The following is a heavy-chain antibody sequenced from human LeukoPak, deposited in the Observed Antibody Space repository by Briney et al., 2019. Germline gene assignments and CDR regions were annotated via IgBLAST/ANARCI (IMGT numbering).Heavy chain of an antibody. D-gene: IGHD2-8*01. V-gene: IGHV3-7*01. J-gene: IGHJ4*02. CDR3: ARETRGADIVLMVYAIRTGFDY. CDR1: GFTFSSYW. Sequence: GGSLRRSCAASGFTFSSYWMSWVRQAPGKGLEWVANIKQDGSEKYYVDSVKGRFTISRDNAKNSLYLQMNSLRAEDTAVYYCARETRGADIVLMVYAIRTGFDYWGQGTLVTVSS. CDR2: IKQDGSEK.